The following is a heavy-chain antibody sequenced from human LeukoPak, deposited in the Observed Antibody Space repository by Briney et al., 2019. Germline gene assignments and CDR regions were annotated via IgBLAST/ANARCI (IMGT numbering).Heavy chain of an antibody. Sequence: ASVKVSCKASGGTFSSYAISWVRQAPGQGLEWMGRIIPIFGIANYAQKFQGRVTITADKSTSTAYMELSRLRSEDTAVYYCAREITIVRGVQNWFDPWGQGTLVTVSS. V-gene: IGHV1-69*04. CDR3: AREITIVRGVQNWFDP. CDR2: IIPIFGIA. J-gene: IGHJ5*02. D-gene: IGHD3-10*01. CDR1: GGTFSSYA.